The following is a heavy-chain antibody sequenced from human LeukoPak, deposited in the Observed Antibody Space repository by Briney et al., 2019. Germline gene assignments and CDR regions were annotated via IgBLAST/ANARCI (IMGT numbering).Heavy chain of an antibody. V-gene: IGHV4-34*01. J-gene: IGHJ6*03. D-gene: IGHD1-1*01. Sequence: PSETLSLTCAVCGVSFRGYYWTWLRRTPGKGLEWVGEINHSGNTNYNRSLKCRVIMSVDTSKNQFSLKLSSVTAADTSVYFCARDAQMRSNCRGRRCYYMDVWGTGTTVTVSS. CDR2: INHSGNT. CDR1: GVSFRGYY. CDR3: ARDAQMRSNCRGRRCYYMDV.